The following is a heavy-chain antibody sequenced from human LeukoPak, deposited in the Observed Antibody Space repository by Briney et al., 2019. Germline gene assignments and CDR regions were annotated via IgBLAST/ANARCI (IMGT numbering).Heavy chain of an antibody. D-gene: IGHD2-2*01. CDR1: GFRFGDYA. CDR3: SREAAYCDTTSCHKYDY. V-gene: IGHV3-49*04. Sequence: GGSLRLSCTASGFRFGDYALSWVRQAPGKGLEWVGFIRSKAYGGTPEYAASVKGRFTISRDDSTSIAYLQMNSLKTEDTAVYYCSREAAYCDTTSCHKYDYWGQGTLVTVSS. CDR2: IRSKAYGGTP. J-gene: IGHJ4*02.